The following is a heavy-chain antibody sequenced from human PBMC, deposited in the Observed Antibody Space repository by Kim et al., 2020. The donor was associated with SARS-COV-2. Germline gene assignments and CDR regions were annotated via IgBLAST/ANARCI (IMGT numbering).Heavy chain of an antibody. V-gene: IGHV4-39*01. D-gene: IGHD1-1*01. J-gene: IGHJ6*02. Sequence: NPSFKSRVTISVDTSNNQFSLELRSVTAADTALYFCVRHYMGPINNDAMDVWGQGTTVTVSS. CDR3: VRHYMGPINNDAMDV.